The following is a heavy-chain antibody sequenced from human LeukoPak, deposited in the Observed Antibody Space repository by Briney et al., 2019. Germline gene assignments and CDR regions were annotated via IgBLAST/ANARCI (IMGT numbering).Heavy chain of an antibody. CDR3: XKRVKYGGXXDHFAD. J-gene: IGHJ4*02. CDR2: VNADGGNT. D-gene: IGHD2-8*01. V-gene: IGHV3-23*01. Sequence: GSLRLSCAASGFTFDNYRMSWVRQAPGKGLEWVSTVNADGGNTYYADSVKGRFTISRDNSKSTLILQMNSLRVEDTALYYXXKRVKYGGXXDHFADWGQGTLVTVSS. CDR1: GFTFDNYR.